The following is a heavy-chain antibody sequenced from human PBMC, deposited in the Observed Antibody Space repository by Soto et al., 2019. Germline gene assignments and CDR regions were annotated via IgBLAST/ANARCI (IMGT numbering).Heavy chain of an antibody. D-gene: IGHD3-16*02. CDR1: GFTFSSYG. J-gene: IGHJ4*02. V-gene: IGHV3-30*18. CDR3: AKPAYDYVLGSYRKDFDY. CDR2: ISYDGSNK. Sequence: GGSLRLSCAASGFTFSSYGMHWVRQAPGKGLEWVAVISYDGSNKYYADSVKGRFTISRDNSKNTLYLQMNSLRAEDTAVYYCAKPAYDYVLGSYRKDFDYWGQGTLVTVSS.